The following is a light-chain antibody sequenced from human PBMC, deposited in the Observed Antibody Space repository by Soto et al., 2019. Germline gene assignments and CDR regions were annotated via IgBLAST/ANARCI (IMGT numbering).Light chain of an antibody. J-gene: IGKJ1*01. V-gene: IGKV1-5*03. Sequence: DIQMAQSPSTLSGSVGDRVTITCRASQTISSWLAWYQQKPGKAPKLLIYKASTLKSGVPSRFSGSGSGTDFTLTISRLEPEDFAVYYCQQYDSSPRTFGHGTKVDIK. CDR2: KAS. CDR1: QTISSW. CDR3: QQYDSSPRT.